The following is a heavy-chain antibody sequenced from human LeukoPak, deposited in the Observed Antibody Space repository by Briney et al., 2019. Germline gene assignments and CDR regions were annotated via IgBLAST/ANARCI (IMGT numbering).Heavy chain of an antibody. Sequence: ASVKVSCKASGYTFTTNDINWVRQATGQGLEWMGWMNPNSANTGYAQKFQGRVTLTRNTSISTAYMELSSLRSEDTAVYYCARGRYCTNGACPYYFDYWGQGTLVTVSS. J-gene: IGHJ4*02. CDR2: MNPNSANT. D-gene: IGHD2-8*01. CDR1: GYTFTTND. V-gene: IGHV1-8*03. CDR3: ARGRYCTNGACPYYFDY.